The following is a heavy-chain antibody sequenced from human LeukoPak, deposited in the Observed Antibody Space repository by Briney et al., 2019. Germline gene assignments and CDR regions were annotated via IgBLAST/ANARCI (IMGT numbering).Heavy chain of an antibody. J-gene: IGHJ4*02. V-gene: IGHV3-9*01. Sequence: GRSLRLSCAASGFTFDDYAMHWVRQAPGKGLEWVSGISWNSGSIGYADSVKGRFTISRDNAKNSLYLQMNGLRADDTAVYYCVRQWLVPDYWGQGTLVTVSS. CDR1: GFTFDDYA. D-gene: IGHD6-19*01. CDR2: ISWNSGSI. CDR3: VRQWLVPDY.